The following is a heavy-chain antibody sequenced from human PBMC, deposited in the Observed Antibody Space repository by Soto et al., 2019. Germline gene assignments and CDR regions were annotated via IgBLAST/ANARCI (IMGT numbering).Heavy chain of an antibody. D-gene: IGHD6-19*01. CDR2: IIPIFGTA. V-gene: IGHV1-69*13. Sequence: SVKVSCKASGGTFSSYAISWVRQAPGQGLEWMGGIIPIFGTANYTQKFQGRVTITADESTSTAYMELSSLRSEDTAGSYCARERAAGAGDAFNIGGKGTMVTVSS. CDR3: ARERAAGAGDAFNI. CDR1: GGTFSSYA. J-gene: IGHJ3*02.